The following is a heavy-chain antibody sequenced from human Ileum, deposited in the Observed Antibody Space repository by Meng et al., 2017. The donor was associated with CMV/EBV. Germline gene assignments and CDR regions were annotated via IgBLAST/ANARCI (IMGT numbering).Heavy chain of an antibody. V-gene: IGHV4-30-4*08. CDR3: ARTQDCSTTSCYMGFDP. D-gene: IGHD2-2*01. Sequence: SISSGDYYWSWIRQPPGKGLEWIGFIKYSGRTYYNPSLTSRVTISLDTSENHFSLRLSSVTAADTAVYYCARTQDCSTTSCYMGFDPWGQGTLVTVSS. J-gene: IGHJ5*02. CDR1: SISSGDYY. CDR2: IKYSGRT.